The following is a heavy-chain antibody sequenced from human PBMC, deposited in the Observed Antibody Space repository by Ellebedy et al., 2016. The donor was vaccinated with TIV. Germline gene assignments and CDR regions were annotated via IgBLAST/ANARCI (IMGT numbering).Heavy chain of an antibody. CDR2: ISAYNGNT. CDR1: GYTFTSYG. CDR3: ARAPRGQLLYGRFDY. V-gene: IGHV1-18*04. D-gene: IGHD2-2*02. Sequence: ASVKVSCXASGYTFTSYGISWVRQAPGQGLEWMGWISAYNGNTNYAQKLQGRVTMTTDTSTSTAYMELRSLRSDDTAVYYCARAPRGQLLYGRFDYWGQGTLVTVSS. J-gene: IGHJ4*02.